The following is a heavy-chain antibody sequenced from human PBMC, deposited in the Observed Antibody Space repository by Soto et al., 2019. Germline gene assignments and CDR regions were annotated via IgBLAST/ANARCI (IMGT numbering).Heavy chain of an antibody. CDR2: IWYDGSNK. CDR1: GFTFSSYG. Sequence: GGSLRLSCAASGFTFSSYGMHWVRQAPGKGLEWVAVIWYDGSNKYYADSVKGRFTISRDNSKNTLYLQMNSLRAEDTAVYYCARDMKDTAMVRGAFDIWGQGTMVTVSS. CDR3: ARDMKDTAMVRGAFDI. J-gene: IGHJ3*02. V-gene: IGHV3-33*01. D-gene: IGHD5-18*01.